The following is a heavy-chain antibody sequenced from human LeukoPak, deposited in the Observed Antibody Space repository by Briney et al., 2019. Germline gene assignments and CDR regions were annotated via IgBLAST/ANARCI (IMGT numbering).Heavy chain of an antibody. Sequence: GASVRVSCKASGYTFTTYGISWVRQAPGQGLEWMGWISPYNGNTNYAQKFQGRVTITTDESTSTAYMELSSLRSEDTAVYYCARGGSYFDYWGQGTLVTVSS. J-gene: IGHJ4*02. V-gene: IGHV1-18*01. CDR3: ARGGSYFDY. D-gene: IGHD5-12*01. CDR1: GYTFTTYG. CDR2: ISPYNGNT.